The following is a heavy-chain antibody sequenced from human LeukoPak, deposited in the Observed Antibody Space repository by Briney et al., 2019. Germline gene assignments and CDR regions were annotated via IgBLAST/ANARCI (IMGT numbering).Heavy chain of an antibody. J-gene: IGHJ5*02. Sequence: PSQTLSLTCAVSGGSISSGGYSWSWIRQPPGKGLEWIGYIYYTGSTNYNPSLKSRVTISVDTSKNQFSLKLSSVTAADTAVYYCARDGYSGYPTWFDPWGQGTLVTVSS. CDR3: ARDGYSGYPTWFDP. V-gene: IGHV4-30-4*07. D-gene: IGHD5-12*01. CDR1: GGSISSGGYS. CDR2: IYYTGST.